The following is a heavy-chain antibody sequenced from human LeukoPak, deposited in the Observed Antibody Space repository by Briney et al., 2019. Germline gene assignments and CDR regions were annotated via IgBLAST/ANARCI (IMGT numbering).Heavy chain of an antibody. CDR3: ARDQRYCSSSSCPWEPFDY. D-gene: IGHD2-2*01. J-gene: IGHJ4*02. CDR2: IKQDGSEK. Sequence: GGSLRLSCAASGFTFSSYWMSWVRQAPGKGLEWVANIKQDGSEKYYVGSVKGRFTTSRDNAKNSLYLQMNSLRAEDTAVYYCARDQRYCSSSSCPWEPFDYWGQGTLVTVSS. V-gene: IGHV3-7*05. CDR1: GFTFSSYW.